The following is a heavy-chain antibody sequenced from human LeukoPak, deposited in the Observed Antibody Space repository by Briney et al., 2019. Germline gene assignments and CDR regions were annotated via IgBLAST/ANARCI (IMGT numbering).Heavy chain of an antibody. Sequence: GGSLRLSCAASGFTFSNYWVHWVRQAPGKGLVWVSRMDSDGNTIDYSDSVKGRFTTSRDNAKNTLYLQMNSLRADDTAVYYCARGIWRSYGLDVWGQGTTVTVSS. D-gene: IGHD3-16*01. CDR1: GFTFSNYW. J-gene: IGHJ6*02. CDR2: MDSDGNTI. CDR3: ARGIWRSYGLDV. V-gene: IGHV3-74*01.